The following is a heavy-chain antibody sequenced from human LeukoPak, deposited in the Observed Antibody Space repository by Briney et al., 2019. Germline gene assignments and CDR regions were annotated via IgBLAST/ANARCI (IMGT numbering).Heavy chain of an antibody. J-gene: IGHJ5*02. D-gene: IGHD7-27*01. CDR2: IYTSGST. CDR1: GGSISSGSYY. V-gene: IGHV4-61*02. CDR3: ARVLGWGPLDL. Sequence: SETLSLTCTVSGGSISSGSYYWSWIRQPAGKGLEWIGRIYTSGSTNYNPSLKSRVTISVDTSKNQFSLKLSSVTAADTAVYYCARVLGWGPLDLWGQGTQVTVSS.